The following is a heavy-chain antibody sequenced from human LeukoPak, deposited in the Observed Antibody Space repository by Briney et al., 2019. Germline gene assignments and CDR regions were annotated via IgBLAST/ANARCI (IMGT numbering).Heavy chain of an antibody. CDR2: ISGGSSGSA. D-gene: IGHD2-21*02. CDR1: GFTFSDYA. J-gene: IGHJ4*02. Sequence: PGGSLRLSCAASGFTFSDYAMSWVRQAPGKGLEWPSVISGGSSGSAYYADSVTGRFTVSRDNSKNTVDLQMNNLRVDDTAIYYCAKDHANTPVVTNWGQGILVSVSS. V-gene: IGHV3-23*01. CDR3: AKDHANTPVVTN.